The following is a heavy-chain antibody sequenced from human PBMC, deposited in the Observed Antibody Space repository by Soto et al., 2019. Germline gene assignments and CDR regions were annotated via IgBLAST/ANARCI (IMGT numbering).Heavy chain of an antibody. Sequence: GGSLRLSCAASGFTFSSYSMNWVRQAPGEGLEWVSSISSSSSYIYYADSVKGRFTISRDNAKNSLYLQMNSLRAEDTAVYYCASLLIPAAMWGQGTLVTVSS. CDR2: ISSSSSYI. D-gene: IGHD2-2*01. J-gene: IGHJ4*02. CDR1: GFTFSSYS. V-gene: IGHV3-21*01. CDR3: ASLLIPAAM.